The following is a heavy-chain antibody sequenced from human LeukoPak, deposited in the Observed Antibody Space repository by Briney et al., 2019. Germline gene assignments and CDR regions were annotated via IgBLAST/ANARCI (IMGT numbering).Heavy chain of an antibody. V-gene: IGHV4-61*01. Sequence: SETLSLTCTVSGGSVSSGSYYWSWIRQPPGKGLEWIGHIYYSGSTNYNPSLKSRVTISVDTSKNQFSLKLSSVTAADTAVYYCARGSYEIIDYWGQGTLVTVSS. CDR3: ARGSYEIIDY. CDR2: IYYSGST. D-gene: IGHD1-26*01. J-gene: IGHJ4*02. CDR1: GGSVSSGSYY.